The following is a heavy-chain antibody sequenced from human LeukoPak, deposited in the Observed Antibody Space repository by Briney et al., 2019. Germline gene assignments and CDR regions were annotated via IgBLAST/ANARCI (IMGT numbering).Heavy chain of an antibody. CDR3: ARGKRVGYCTNGVCPGDY. Sequence: ASVKVSCKASGYTFTSYYMHWVRQAPGQGLEWMGIINPSGGSTSYAQKFQGRVTMTRDTSTSTVYMELSSLRSEDTAVYYCARGKRVGYCTNGVCPGDYWGQGTLVTVSS. J-gene: IGHJ4*02. CDR2: INPSGGST. CDR1: GYTFTSYY. D-gene: IGHD2-8*01. V-gene: IGHV1-46*01.